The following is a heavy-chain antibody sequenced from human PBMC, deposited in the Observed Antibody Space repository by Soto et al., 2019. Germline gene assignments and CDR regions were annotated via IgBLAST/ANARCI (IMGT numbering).Heavy chain of an antibody. Sequence: QVQLQESGPGLVKPSETLSLTCTVSGGSISSYYWSWIRQPPGKGLEWIGYIYYSGSTNYNPSLKMRVTISVDQSKNQFSLKLSSVTAADTAVYYCARRYGYSFDYWGQGTLVTVSS. CDR1: GGSISSYY. J-gene: IGHJ4*02. D-gene: IGHD1-1*01. V-gene: IGHV4-59*08. CDR3: ARRYGYSFDY. CDR2: IYYSGST.